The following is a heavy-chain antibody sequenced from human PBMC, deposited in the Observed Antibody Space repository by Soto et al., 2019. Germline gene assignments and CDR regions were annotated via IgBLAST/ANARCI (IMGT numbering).Heavy chain of an antibody. CDR3: AKGQYIVVVVAATSYDY. Sequence: GGSLRLSCAASGFTFSSYAMSWVRQAPGKGLEWVSAISGSGGSTYYADSVKGRFTISRDNSKNTLYLQMNSLRAEDTAVYYCAKGQYIVVVVAATSYDYWGQGTLVTVSS. V-gene: IGHV3-23*01. CDR2: ISGSGGST. J-gene: IGHJ4*02. CDR1: GFTFSSYA. D-gene: IGHD2-15*01.